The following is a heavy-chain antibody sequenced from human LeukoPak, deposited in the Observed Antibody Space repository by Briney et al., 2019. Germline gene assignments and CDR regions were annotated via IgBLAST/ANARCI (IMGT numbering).Heavy chain of an antibody. Sequence: ASVKVSCKASGYTFTSYGISWVRQAPGQRLEWMGWISAYNGNTNYAQKLQGRVTMTTDTSTSTAYMELRSLRSDDTAVYYCARDISPITMVRGVIIPSDVWGKGTTVTVSS. CDR1: GYTFTSYG. J-gene: IGHJ6*04. V-gene: IGHV1-18*01. D-gene: IGHD3-10*01. CDR3: ARDISPITMVRGVIIPSDV. CDR2: ISAYNGNT.